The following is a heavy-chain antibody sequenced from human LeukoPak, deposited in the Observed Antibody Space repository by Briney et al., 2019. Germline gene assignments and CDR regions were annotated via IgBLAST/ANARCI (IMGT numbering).Heavy chain of an antibody. J-gene: IGHJ6*02. CDR2: INPSGGST. D-gene: IGHD6-13*01. CDR1: GYTFTSYY. V-gene: IGHV1-46*01. Sequence: ASVKVSCKASGYTFTSYYMHWVRQAPGQGLEWMGIINPSGGSTSYAQKFQGRVTMARDTSTSTVYMELSSLRSEDTAVYYCAREGSSGSYYYYGMDVWGQGTTVTVSS. CDR3: AREGSSGSYYYYGMDV.